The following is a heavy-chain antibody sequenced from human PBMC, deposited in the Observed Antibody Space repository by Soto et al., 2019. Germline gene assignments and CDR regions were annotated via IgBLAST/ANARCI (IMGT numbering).Heavy chain of an antibody. CDR2: IDYSGST. D-gene: IGHD6-19*01. J-gene: IGHJ4*02. CDR3: GMGIAVAVDY. V-gene: IGHV4-31*03. Sequence: QVQLQESGPGLVKPSQTLSLTCTVSGGSISSGGYYWSWIRQHPGKGLEWIGYIDYSGSTYYNPSLKIRVTISVDTSKNLFSLKLSSVTAADTAVYYCGMGIAVAVDYWGQGTLVTVSS. CDR1: GGSISSGGYY.